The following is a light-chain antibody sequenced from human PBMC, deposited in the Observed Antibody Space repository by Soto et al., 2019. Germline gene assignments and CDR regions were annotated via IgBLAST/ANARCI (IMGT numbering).Light chain of an antibody. CDR3: QQRYSWPIT. J-gene: IGKJ5*01. CDR1: QSVRNS. CDR2: DVS. Sequence: EIVLTQSPATLSLSPGERATLSCRASQSVRNSLIWYQQKPGQAPRLLIYDVSNRATGIPARFSGRGSETDFTVTISSLEPEDFAVYYCQQRYSWPITFGQGTRLEIK. V-gene: IGKV3-11*01.